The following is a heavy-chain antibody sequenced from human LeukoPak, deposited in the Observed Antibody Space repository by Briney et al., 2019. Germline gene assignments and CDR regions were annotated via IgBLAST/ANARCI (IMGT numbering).Heavy chain of an antibody. J-gene: IGHJ3*02. D-gene: IGHD2-8*01. V-gene: IGHV4-59*01. CDR2: IYYSGST. Sequence: SETLSLTCTVSGGSIGSYYWSWIRQPPGKGLEWIGYIYYSGSTNYNPSLKSRVTISVDTSKNQFSLKLSSVTAADTAVYYCAREVVLMVSTSTAFDIWGQGTMVTVSS. CDR1: GGSIGSYY. CDR3: AREVVLMVSTSTAFDI.